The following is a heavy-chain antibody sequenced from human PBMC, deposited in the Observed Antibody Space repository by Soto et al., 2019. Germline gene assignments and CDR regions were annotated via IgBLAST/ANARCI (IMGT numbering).Heavy chain of an antibody. CDR1: GGTFSSYA. J-gene: IGHJ6*02. CDR2: IIPIFGTA. V-gene: IGHV1-69*12. CDR3: ARVFSYGYRGRDYYYGMDV. D-gene: IGHD5-18*01. Sequence: QVQLVQSGAEVKKPGSSVKVSCKASGGTFSSYAISWVRQAPGQGLEWMGGIIPIFGTANYAQKFQGRVTITADETTSTAYMELHSLRSEDTAVYYCARVFSYGYRGRDYYYGMDVWGQGTTVTVSS.